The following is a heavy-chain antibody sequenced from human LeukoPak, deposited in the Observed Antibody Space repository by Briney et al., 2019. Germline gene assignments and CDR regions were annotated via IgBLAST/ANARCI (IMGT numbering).Heavy chain of an antibody. J-gene: IGHJ4*02. D-gene: IGHD3-22*01. CDR2: MNPNSGNT. V-gene: IGHV1-8*01. Sequence: ASVKVSCKASGYTFTSYDINWVRQATGQGLEWMGWMNPNSGNTGYAQKFQGRDTMTRNTSISTAYMELSSLRSEDTAVYYCARPLASYYYDSSGYYWFDYWGQGTLVTVSS. CDR3: ARPLASYYYDSSGYYWFDY. CDR1: GYTFTSYD.